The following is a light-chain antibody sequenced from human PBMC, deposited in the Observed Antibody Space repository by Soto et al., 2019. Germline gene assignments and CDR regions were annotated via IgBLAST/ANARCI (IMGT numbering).Light chain of an antibody. CDR2: WAS. Sequence: DIVMTQSPDSLAVSLGEMATISCKSSQSVLYNSNKKNYLGWYQWKPGQPPRLLIYWASTRKNGVHDQFSGSGSGTDYTLTISSLQAEDVAVYYCQQYYSLPLTFGPGTKVDL. CDR3: QQYYSLPLT. CDR1: QSVLYNSNKKNY. J-gene: IGKJ3*01. V-gene: IGKV4-1*01.